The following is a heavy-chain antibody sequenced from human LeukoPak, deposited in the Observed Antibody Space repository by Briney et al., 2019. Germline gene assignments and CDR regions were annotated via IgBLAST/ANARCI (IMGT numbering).Heavy chain of an antibody. CDR2: ISGSGGST. V-gene: IGHV3-23*01. D-gene: IGHD3-22*01. CDR1: GFTFSSYA. CDR3: ARERYYYDSSGFENLAFDY. J-gene: IGHJ4*02. Sequence: GGSLRLSCAASGFTFSSYAMSWVRQAPGKGLEWVSAISGSGGSTYYADSVKGRFTISRDNSKNTLYLQMNSLRAEDTAVYYCARERYYYDSSGFENLAFDYWGQGTLVTVSS.